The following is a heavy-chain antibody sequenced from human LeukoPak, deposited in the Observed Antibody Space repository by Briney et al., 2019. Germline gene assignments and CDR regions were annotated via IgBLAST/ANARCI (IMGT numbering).Heavy chain of an antibody. V-gene: IGHV3-53*01. CDR2: IYSGGST. Sequence: PGGSLRLSCAASGFTVSSNYMSWVRQAPGKGLEWVSVIYSGGSTYYADSVKGRFTISRDNSKNTLYLQMNSLRAEDTAVYYRASHRYSYGYYYGMDVWGQGTTVTVSS. CDR1: GFTVSSNY. CDR3: ASHRYSYGYYYGMDV. J-gene: IGHJ6*02. D-gene: IGHD5-18*01.